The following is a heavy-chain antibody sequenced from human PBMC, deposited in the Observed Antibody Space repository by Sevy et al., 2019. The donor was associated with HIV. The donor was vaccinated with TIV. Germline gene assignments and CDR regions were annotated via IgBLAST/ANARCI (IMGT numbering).Heavy chain of an antibody. CDR1: GDSVSSNSAA. D-gene: IGHD1-7*01. Sequence: KQSQTLSLTCAISGDSVSSNSAAWNWIRQSPSRGLEWLGRTYYRSKWYNDYAVSVKSRITINPDTSKNQFSLQLNSVTPEETAVYYCARELGGGENYFTSSYYFDYWGQGTLVTVSS. CDR2: TYYRSKWYN. J-gene: IGHJ4*02. V-gene: IGHV6-1*01. CDR3: ARELGGGENYFTSSYYFDY.